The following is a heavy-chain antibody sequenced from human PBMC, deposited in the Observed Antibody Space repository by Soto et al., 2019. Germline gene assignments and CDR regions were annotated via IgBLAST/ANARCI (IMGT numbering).Heavy chain of an antibody. CDR3: VREDCTNGVCYGGGFDY. CDR2: INPNSGGT. V-gene: IGHV1-2*04. J-gene: IGHJ4*02. D-gene: IGHD2-8*01. Sequence: QVQLVQSGAEVKKPGASVKVSCKASGYTFTGYYMHWVRQAPGQGLEWMGWINPNSGGTNYAQKFQGWVTMTRDTSISTAYMELSRLRSDDTAVYYCVREDCTNGVCYGGGFDYWGQGTLVTVSS. CDR1: GYTFTGYY.